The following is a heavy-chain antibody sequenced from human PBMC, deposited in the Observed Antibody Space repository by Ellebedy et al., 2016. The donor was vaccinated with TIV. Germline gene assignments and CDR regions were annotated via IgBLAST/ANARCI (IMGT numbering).Heavy chain of an antibody. Sequence: GESLKISCSASGFSFANFAMSWVRQAPGKGLEWVSRIGTKGPTTYADSVKARFTISRDNSKNTLYLQINSLRVEDTAVYFCATDSSKSALVMVTSVHAFDIWGQGTMVTVSS. CDR3: ATDSSKSALVMVTSVHAFDI. CDR1: GFSFANFA. D-gene: IGHD2-21*02. J-gene: IGHJ3*02. V-gene: IGHV3-23*01. CDR2: IGTKGPTT.